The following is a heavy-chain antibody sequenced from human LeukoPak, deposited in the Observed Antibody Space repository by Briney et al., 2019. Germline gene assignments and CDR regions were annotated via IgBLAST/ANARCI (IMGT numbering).Heavy chain of an antibody. J-gene: IGHJ4*02. CDR2: IQTSTSRSA. CDR3: ARGVSGSYSWNYFDY. D-gene: IGHD1-26*01. CDR1: GASISSGLYY. Sequence: PSETLSLTCTVSGASISSGLYYWNWIRQSAGKGLEWIGRIQTSTSRSANYNPSLKSRVTISVDTSKNLFSLKLTSVTAADTAVYYCARGVSGSYSWNYFDYWGQGTLVTVSS. V-gene: IGHV4-61*02.